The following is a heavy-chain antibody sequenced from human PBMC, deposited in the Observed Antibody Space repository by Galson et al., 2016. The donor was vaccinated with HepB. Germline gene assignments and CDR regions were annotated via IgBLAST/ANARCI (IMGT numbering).Heavy chain of an antibody. D-gene: IGHD2-2*01. CDR1: GFTFSTYA. V-gene: IGHV3-23*01. J-gene: IGHJ6*02. CDR2: ISGSGGST. CDR3: ARTVVPAAPLAEVRRLNYYGMDV. Sequence: SLRLSCAASGFTFSTYAMSWVRQAPGKGLEWVSGISGSGGSTSDADSVKGRFTISRDNSKNTLYLQMNSLRAEDTAVYYCARTVVPAAPLAEVRRLNYYGMDVWGQGTTVTVS.